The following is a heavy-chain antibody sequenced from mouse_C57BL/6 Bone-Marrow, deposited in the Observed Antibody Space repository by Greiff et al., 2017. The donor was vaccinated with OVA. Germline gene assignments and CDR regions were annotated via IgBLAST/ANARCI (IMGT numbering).Heavy chain of an antibody. Sequence: VQLQQPGAELVRPGSSVKLSCKASGYTFTSYWMDWVKQRPGQGLEWIGNIYPSDSETHYNQKFKDKATLTVDKSSSKAYMQLSSLTSEDSAVYYCARGYYYGSGAYWGQGTLVTVSA. J-gene: IGHJ3*01. CDR3: ARGYYYGSGAY. V-gene: IGHV1-61*01. CDR2: IYPSDSET. D-gene: IGHD1-1*01. CDR1: GYTFTSYW.